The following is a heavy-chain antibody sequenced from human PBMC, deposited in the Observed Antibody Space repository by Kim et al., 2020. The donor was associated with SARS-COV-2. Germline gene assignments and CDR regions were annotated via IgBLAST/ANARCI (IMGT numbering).Heavy chain of an antibody. Sequence: SETLSLTCAVSGGSFSGYYLSWIRQPPGKGLEWIGDINYSGSTNYNPSLKSRVTISVDTSNNNFSLKLSSVPAADTAVYYCARRVTITVGGGVSYCIDV. CDR3: ARRVTITVGGGVSYCIDV. J-gene: IGHJ6*03. V-gene: IGHV4-59*08. D-gene: IGHD3-10*01. CDR1: GGSFSGYY. CDR2: INYSGST.